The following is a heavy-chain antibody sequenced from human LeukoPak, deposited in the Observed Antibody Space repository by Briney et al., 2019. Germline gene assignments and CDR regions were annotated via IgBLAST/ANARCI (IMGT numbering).Heavy chain of an antibody. CDR1: GGSISSGDYY. CDR2: IYYSGST. V-gene: IGHV4-30-4*01. Sequence: SETLSLTCTVSGGSISSGDYYWSWIRQPPGKGLEWIGYIYYSGSTYYNPSLKSRVTISVDTSKNQFSLKLSSVTAADTAVYYCARDGVGIGYFDHWGQGTLVTVSS. J-gene: IGHJ4*02. CDR3: ARDGVGIGYFDH. D-gene: IGHD7-27*01.